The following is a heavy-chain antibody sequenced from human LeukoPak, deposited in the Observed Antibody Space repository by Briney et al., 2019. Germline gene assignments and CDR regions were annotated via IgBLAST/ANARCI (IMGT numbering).Heavy chain of an antibody. J-gene: IGHJ4*02. CDR3: ARAIRGSAVDTGDR. CDR2: IKNDGSEE. Sequence: GGSLRLSCAASGFTFSRYWMRRVRKAPGKGLEGVANIKNDGSEEYYVDSVKGRFTISRDNARNSLFLQMNSLTVEDTAVYYCARAIRGSAVDTGDRWGQGTLVTVSS. CDR1: GFTFSRYW. D-gene: IGHD3-10*01. V-gene: IGHV3-7*01.